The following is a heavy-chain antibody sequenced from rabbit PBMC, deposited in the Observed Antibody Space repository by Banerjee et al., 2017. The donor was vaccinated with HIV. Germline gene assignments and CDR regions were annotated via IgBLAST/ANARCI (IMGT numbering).Heavy chain of an antibody. D-gene: IGHD1-1*01. Sequence: QEQLVESGGGLVQPEGSLTLTCTASGFSFSNSYWMYWVRQAPGKGLEWIASIYTDRGATYDASWVKGRFTISKPSSTTVTLQMTSLTAADTATYFCARGGVGSTGYTYAFDPWGPGTLVTVS. CDR1: GFSFSNSYW. CDR2: IYTDRGAT. CDR3: ARGGVGSTGYTYAFDP. J-gene: IGHJ2*01. V-gene: IGHV1S45*01.